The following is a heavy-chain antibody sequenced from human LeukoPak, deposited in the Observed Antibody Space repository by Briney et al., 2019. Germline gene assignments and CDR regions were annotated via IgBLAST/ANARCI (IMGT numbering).Heavy chain of an antibody. CDR1: GFSLSTSGVG. CDR2: IYWNDDK. J-gene: IGHJ4*02. Sequence: SGPTLVKPTQTLTLTCAFSGFSLSTSGVGVGWIRQPPGKALEWLALIYWNDDKRYSPSLKSRLTITKDTSKNQVVLTMTNMDPVDTATYYCAHSGNYYDSSGCYFDYWGQGTLVTVSS. V-gene: IGHV2-5*01. D-gene: IGHD3-22*01. CDR3: AHSGNYYDSSGCYFDY.